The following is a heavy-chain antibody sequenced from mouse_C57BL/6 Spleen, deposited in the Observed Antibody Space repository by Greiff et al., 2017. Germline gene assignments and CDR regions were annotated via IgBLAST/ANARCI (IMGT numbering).Heavy chain of an antibody. Sequence: EVKLQESGGGLVKPGGSLKLSCAASGFTFSDYGMHWVRQAPEKGLEWVAYISSGSSTIYYADTVKGRFTISRDNAKNTLFLRMTSLRSEDTAMYYCARQGYLHAMDYWGQGTSVTVSS. CDR3: ARQGYLHAMDY. J-gene: IGHJ4*01. CDR1: GFTFSDYG. CDR2: ISSGSSTI. D-gene: IGHD2-2*01. V-gene: IGHV5-17*01.